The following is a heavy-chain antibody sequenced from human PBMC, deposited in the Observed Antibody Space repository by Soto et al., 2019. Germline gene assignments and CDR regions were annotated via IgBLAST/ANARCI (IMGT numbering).Heavy chain of an antibody. CDR3: ARASVQIINSLRAMDV. D-gene: IGHD3-10*01. CDR1: CDSITSDDYY. CDR2: IYYTGST. J-gene: IGHJ6*02. V-gene: IGHV4-30-4*01. Sequence: QVQLQESGPGLLRPSQTLSLTCTVSCDSITSDDYYWTWIRQPPGKALEWLGHIYYTGSTSYNPSLESRCSISLDTSKSQFSLRVRSVTAADTAVYYCARASVQIINSLRAMDVWGHGTSISVSS.